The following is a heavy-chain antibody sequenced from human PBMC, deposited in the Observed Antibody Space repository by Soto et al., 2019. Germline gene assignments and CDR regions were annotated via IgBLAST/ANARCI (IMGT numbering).Heavy chain of an antibody. V-gene: IGHV4-31*03. CDR3: ARVGKYDLNYFDY. CDR2: IYYSGST. J-gene: IGHJ4*02. D-gene: IGHD3-16*01. CDR1: GGSISSGGYY. Sequence: SETLSLTCTVSGGSISSGGYYWSWIRQHPGKGLEWIGYIYYSGSTYYNPSLKSRVTISVDTSKNQFSLKLSSVTAADTAVYYCARVGKYDLNYFDYWGQGTLVTVSS.